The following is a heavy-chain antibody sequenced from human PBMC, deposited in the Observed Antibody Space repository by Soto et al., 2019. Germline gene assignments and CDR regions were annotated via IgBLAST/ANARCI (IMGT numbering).Heavy chain of an antibody. V-gene: IGHV4-34*01. CDR3: AREGKYYHFGRGYKQGGPYGMDV. J-gene: IGHJ6*04. D-gene: IGHD3-3*02. CDR2: INHSGGT. Sequence: SETLSLTCAVYGGSFSGYYWTWIRQAPGKELEWIGKINHSGGTNYNSSLKSRVPISADTSKDQYSPILYSVTAGYTAVYYCAREGKYYHFGRGYKQGGPYGMDVGGKGTTVTVSS. CDR1: GGSFSGYY.